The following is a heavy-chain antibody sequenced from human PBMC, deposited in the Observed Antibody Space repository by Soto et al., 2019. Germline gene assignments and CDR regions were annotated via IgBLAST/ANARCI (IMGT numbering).Heavy chain of an antibody. J-gene: IGHJ4*02. CDR3: ARPHCSGGSCYFFDY. Sequence: GGSLRLSCAASGFTFSSYAMHWVRQAPGKGLEWVAVISYDGSNKYYADSVKGRFTISRDNSKNTLYLQMNSLRAEDTAVYYCARPHCSGGSCYFFDYWGQGTLVTVSS. CDR1: GFTFSSYA. D-gene: IGHD2-15*01. V-gene: IGHV3-30-3*01. CDR2: ISYDGSNK.